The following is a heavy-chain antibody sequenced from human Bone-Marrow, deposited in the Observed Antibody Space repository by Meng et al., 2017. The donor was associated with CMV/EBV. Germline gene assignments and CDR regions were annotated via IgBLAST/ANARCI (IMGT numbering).Heavy chain of an antibody. CDR1: GGFISSGAYY. Sequence: PVAGGFISSGAYYWDWIRQPPGKGLEWIGNINYGGDTYYTPSLSSRVTISVDTSKNQFSLKLSSVTAADTSVYYCARRATGLDWLDPWGQGTLVTVSS. V-gene: IGHV4-39*01. CDR3: ARRATGLDWLDP. CDR2: INYGGDT. D-gene: IGHD1-14*01. J-gene: IGHJ5*02.